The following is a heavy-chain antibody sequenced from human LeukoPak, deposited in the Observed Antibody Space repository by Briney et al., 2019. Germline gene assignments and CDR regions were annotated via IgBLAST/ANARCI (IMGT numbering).Heavy chain of an antibody. CDR2: ISYDDGSNK. V-gene: IGHV3-30-3*01. J-gene: IGHJ4*02. Sequence: GGSLRLSCAASGFTFSNYAMHWVRQAPGKGLEWVAFISYDDGSNKYYGDSVKGRSTISRDNSKNSLSLQMNSLRAEDTALYYCAKDGKNYFDYWGQGTLVTVSS. CDR3: AKDGKNYFDY. D-gene: IGHD1-26*01. CDR1: GFTFSNYA.